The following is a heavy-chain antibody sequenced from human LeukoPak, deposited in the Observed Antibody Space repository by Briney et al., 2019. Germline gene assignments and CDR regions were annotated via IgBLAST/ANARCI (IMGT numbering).Heavy chain of an antibody. CDR1: GGSVSGYY. J-gene: IGHJ4*02. D-gene: IGHD2-2*01. CDR3: ARFCTNTSCRGFDY. CDR2: INHSGST. Sequence: SETLSLTCAVYGGSVSGYYWSWIRQPPGKGLEWIGEINHSGSTYYNPSLQSRVTISVDMSKNQFSLKLSSVTAADTAVYYCARFCTNTSCRGFDYWGQGTLVTVSS. V-gene: IGHV4-34*01.